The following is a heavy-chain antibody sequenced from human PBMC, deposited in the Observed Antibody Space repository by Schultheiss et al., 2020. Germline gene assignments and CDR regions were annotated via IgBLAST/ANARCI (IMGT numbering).Heavy chain of an antibody. CDR1: GFTFSSYA. V-gene: IGHV3-30-3*01. J-gene: IGHJ4*02. CDR3: ATSGSDTEFGDY. Sequence: GGSLRLSCAASGFTFSSYAMHWVRQAPGKGLEWVAVISYDGSNRYYADSVKGRFTISRDNSKNTLYLQMNSLRAEDTAVYYCATSGSDTEFGDYWGQATLVT. CDR2: ISYDGSNR. D-gene: IGHD3-10*01.